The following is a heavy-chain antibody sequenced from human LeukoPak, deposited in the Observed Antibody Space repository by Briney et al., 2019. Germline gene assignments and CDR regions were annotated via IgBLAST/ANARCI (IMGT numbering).Heavy chain of an antibody. J-gene: IGHJ4*02. CDR1: GGSISSSSYY. Sequence: SETLSLTCTVSGGSISSSSYYWGWIRQPPGKGLEWIGSIYYSGSTYYNPSLKSRVTISVDTSKNQFSLKLSSVTAADTAVYYCARSRGDFDNSGLDYWGQGTLVTVSS. V-gene: IGHV4-39*07. CDR3: ARSRGDFDNSGLDY. D-gene: IGHD3-22*01. CDR2: IYYSGST.